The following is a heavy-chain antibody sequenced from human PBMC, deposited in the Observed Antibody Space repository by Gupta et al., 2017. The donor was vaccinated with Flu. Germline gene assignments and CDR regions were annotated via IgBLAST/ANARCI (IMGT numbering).Heavy chain of an antibody. J-gene: IGHJ6*02. CDR2: RNQGGSKK. CDR1: SSYW. Sequence: SSYWMSWVRQARGKGLEWVNNRNQGGSKKYYVDSVKSRFTISRDNAKNSLYLQMGSLRAEDTAVYYCARDGTAVYYYGLDVWGQGTTVTVSS. V-gene: IGHV3-7*01. D-gene: IGHD2-21*02. CDR3: ARDGTAVYYYGLDV.